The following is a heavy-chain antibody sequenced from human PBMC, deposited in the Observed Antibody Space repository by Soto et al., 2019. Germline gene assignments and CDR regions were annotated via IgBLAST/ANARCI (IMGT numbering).Heavy chain of an antibody. V-gene: IGHV1-2*02. J-gene: IGHJ1*01. Sequence: ASVKVSCKASGYPFSNYNIHWVRQAPGQGLEWMGWINPNSGATLYARKFQGRVIVSRDTSISTAFMELSSLSSDETAVYYCARGPFNYDSSGYYVYWGQGTLVTVSS. D-gene: IGHD3-22*01. CDR3: ARGPFNYDSSGYYVY. CDR1: GYPFSNYN. CDR2: INPNSGAT.